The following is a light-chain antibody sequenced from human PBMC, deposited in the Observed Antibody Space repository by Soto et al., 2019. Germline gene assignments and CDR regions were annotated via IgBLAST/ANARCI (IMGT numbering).Light chain of an antibody. CDR1: SSDVADYNY. Sequence: QSVLTQPASVSGSPGQSITIPCTGTSSDVADYNYVSWYQQHPGKAPTLIIHDASNRPSGVSNRFSGSKSGDTASLTISGLQAEDEADYYCSSYISSTTLGLVFGGGTKLTVL. CDR3: SSYISSTTLGLV. V-gene: IGLV2-14*03. J-gene: IGLJ2*01. CDR2: DAS.